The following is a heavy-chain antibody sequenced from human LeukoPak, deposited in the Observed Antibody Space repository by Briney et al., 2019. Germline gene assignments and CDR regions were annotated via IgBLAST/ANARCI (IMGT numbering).Heavy chain of an antibody. CDR3: ARREKWAYFDY. D-gene: IGHD1-26*01. CDR2: IYYSGST. Sequence: SETLSLTCTVSGGSISSYYWSWIRQPPGKGLEWIGYIYYSGSTNYNPSLKSRVTKSVDTSKNQFSLKLSSVTAADTAVYYCARREKWAYFDYWGQGTLVTVSS. CDR1: GGSISSYY. V-gene: IGHV4-59*01. J-gene: IGHJ4*02.